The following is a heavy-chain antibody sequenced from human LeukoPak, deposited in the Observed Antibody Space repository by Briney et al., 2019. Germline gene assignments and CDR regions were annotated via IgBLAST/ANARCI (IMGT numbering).Heavy chain of an antibody. D-gene: IGHD4-17*01. CDR3: AKVGYGDYYFDY. Sequence: PGRSLRLSCAASGFSFSSYGMHWVRQAPGKGLEWVAVIWYDGSNKYYADSVKGRFTISRGNSKNTLYLQMSSLRAEDTAVYYCAKVGYGDYYFDYWGQGTLVTVSS. CDR2: IWYDGSNK. J-gene: IGHJ4*02. CDR1: GFSFSSYG. V-gene: IGHV3-33*06.